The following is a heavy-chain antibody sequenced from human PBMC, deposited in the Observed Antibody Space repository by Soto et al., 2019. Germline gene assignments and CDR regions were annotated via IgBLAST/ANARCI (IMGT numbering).Heavy chain of an antibody. CDR2: IYYSGST. V-gene: IGHV4-31*03. CDR1: GGSISSGGYY. J-gene: IGHJ3*02. CDR3: ARDSSGSALDAFDI. Sequence: PSETLSLTCTVSGGSISSGGYYWSWIRQHPGKGLEWIGYIYYSGSTYYNPSLKSRVTISVDTSKNQFSLKLSSVTAADTAVYYCARDSSGSALDAFDIWGQGTMVTVSS. D-gene: IGHD6-19*01.